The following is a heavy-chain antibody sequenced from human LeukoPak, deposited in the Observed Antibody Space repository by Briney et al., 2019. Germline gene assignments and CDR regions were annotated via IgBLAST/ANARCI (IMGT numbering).Heavy chain of an antibody. D-gene: IGHD2-21*02. CDR1: GYTFTSYG. V-gene: IGHV1-18*01. Sequence: ASVKVSCKASGYTFTSYGISWVRQAPGQGLEWMGWISAYNGNTNYAQKLQGRVTMTTDTSTSTAYMELRSLRSDDTAVYYCARDASAYCGGDCPGGYFYYWGQGTLVTVSS. CDR2: ISAYNGNT. J-gene: IGHJ4*02. CDR3: ARDASAYCGGDCPGGYFYY.